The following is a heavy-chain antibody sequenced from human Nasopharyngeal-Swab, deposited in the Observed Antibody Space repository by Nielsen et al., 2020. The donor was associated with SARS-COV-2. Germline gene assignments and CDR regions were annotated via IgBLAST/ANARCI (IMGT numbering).Heavy chain of an antibody. V-gene: IGHV4-34*01. Sequence: SETLSLTCAVYGGSFSGYYWSWIRQPPGKGLEWIGEINHSGSTNYNPSLKSRVTISVGTSKNQFSLKLSSVTAADTAVYYCARGANWFDPWGQGTLVTVSS. CDR3: ARGANWFDP. J-gene: IGHJ5*02. CDR2: INHSGST. CDR1: GGSFSGYY.